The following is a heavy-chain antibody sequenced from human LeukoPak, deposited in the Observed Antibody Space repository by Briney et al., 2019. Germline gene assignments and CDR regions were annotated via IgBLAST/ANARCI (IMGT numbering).Heavy chain of an antibody. CDR2: IYYSGST. CDR3: ARLLYCSGGSCYLIDY. D-gene: IGHD2-15*01. Sequence: SETLSLSCTVSGGSISSSSYYWGWIRQPPGKGLEWIGSIYYSGSTYYNPSLKSRVTISVDTSKNQFSLKLSSVTAADTAVYYCARLLYCSGGSCYLIDYWGQGTLVTVSS. J-gene: IGHJ4*02. V-gene: IGHV4-39*01. CDR1: GGSISSSSYY.